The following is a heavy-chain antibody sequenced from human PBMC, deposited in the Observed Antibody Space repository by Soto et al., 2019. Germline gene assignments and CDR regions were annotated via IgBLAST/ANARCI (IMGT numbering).Heavy chain of an antibody. CDR2: ISGGGDTT. D-gene: IGHD3-10*01. J-gene: IGHJ4*02. CDR1: GFTFNNYA. V-gene: IGHV3-23*01. CDR3: AKGRGGSGSLAPRVDF. Sequence: EVQLLESGGGLVQPGGSLRLSCAASGFTFNNYAMTWVRQAPGKGLEWVSAISGGGDTTFYADSVKGRFTVSRNGSKYTLYLQVSSLRAEDMALYYCAKGRGGSGSLAPRVDFWGQGTLVTVSS.